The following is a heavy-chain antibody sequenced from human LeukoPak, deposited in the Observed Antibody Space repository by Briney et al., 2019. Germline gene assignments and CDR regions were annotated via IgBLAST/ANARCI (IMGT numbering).Heavy chain of an antibody. D-gene: IGHD6-19*01. CDR1: GFTFSDNY. CDR3: ARPYSSGWYDAFDI. V-gene: IGHV3-11*01. J-gene: IGHJ3*02. Sequence: GGSLRLSCAASGFTFSDNYMSWIRQAPGKGLEWVSYISSSGSTIYYADSVKGRFTISRDNAKNSLYLQMNSLRAEDMAVYYCARPYSSGWYDAFDIWGQGTMVTVSS. CDR2: ISSSGSTI.